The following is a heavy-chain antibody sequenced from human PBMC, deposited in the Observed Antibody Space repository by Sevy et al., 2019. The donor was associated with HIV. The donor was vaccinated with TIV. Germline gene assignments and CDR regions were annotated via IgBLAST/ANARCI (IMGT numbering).Heavy chain of an antibody. D-gene: IGHD3-3*01. CDR2: IAFDGSNK. J-gene: IGHJ3*02. CDR3: ARPRFLEWLSSAAFDI. CDR1: GFVFSSYA. V-gene: IGHV3-30*04. Sequence: GGSLRLSCTASGFVFSSYAMHWVRQAPGKGLEWVAFIAFDGSNKNYADSVKGRFTLSRDNSKNTLYLQMNRLGAKDTAVYYCARPRFLEWLSSAAFDIWGQGTMVTVSS.